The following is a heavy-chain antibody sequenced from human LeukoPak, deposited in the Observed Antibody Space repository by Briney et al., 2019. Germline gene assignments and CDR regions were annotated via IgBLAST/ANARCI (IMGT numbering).Heavy chain of an antibody. D-gene: IGHD2-2*01. V-gene: IGHV3-15*01. J-gene: IGHJ5*02. Sequence: GGSLRLSCAVYGITFSNAWMRWVRQAPGKGLEWVGRINTKSDGETTDYAAHVKGRFTISRDDSKDTLFLQMSSLRTEDTAMYYCTAGHYSNLWGQGTLVTVSS. CDR3: TAGHYSNL. CDR1: GITFSNAW. CDR2: INTKSDGETT.